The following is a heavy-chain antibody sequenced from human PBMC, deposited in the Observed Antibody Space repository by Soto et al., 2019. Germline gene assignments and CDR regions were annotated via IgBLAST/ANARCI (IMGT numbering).Heavy chain of an antibody. J-gene: IGHJ4*02. V-gene: IGHV4-31*03. CDR3: ARGLSSYSSSPFDY. CDR1: GGSISSGGYY. CDR2: IYYDGST. D-gene: IGHD6-6*01. Sequence: KTSETLSLTCTVSGGSISSGGYYWNWIRQHPGKGLEWIGYIYYDGSTYYNPSLKSRVTISVDTSKNQFSLKLSSVTAADTAVYYCARGLSSYSSSPFDYWGQGTLVTVSS.